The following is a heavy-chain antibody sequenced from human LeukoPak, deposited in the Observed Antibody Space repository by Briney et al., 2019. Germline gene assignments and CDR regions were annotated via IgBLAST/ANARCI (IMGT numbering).Heavy chain of an antibody. CDR1: GFTFSSYG. D-gene: IGHD6-6*01. V-gene: IGHV3-33*01. CDR2: MWYDGSNK. J-gene: IGHJ4*02. Sequence: GRSLRLSCAASGFTFSSYGMHWVRQAPGKGLEWVAVMWYDGSNKYYADSVKGRFTTSRDNSKNTLYLQMNSLRAEDTAVYYCARDNIAARPFDYWGQGTLVTVSS. CDR3: ARDNIAARPFDY.